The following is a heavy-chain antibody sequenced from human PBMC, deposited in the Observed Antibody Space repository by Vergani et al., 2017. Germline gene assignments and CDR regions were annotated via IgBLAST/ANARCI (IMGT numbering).Heavy chain of an antibody. CDR1: GYTFTSYY. J-gene: IGHJ6*02. Sequence: QVQLVQSGAEVKKPGASVKVSCKASGYTFTSYYMHWVRQAPGQGLEWMGIINPSGGSTSYAQKFQGRVTMTRDTSTSTVYMDLSSLRSEDTAVYYCATAAARLLNHLRLYGMDVWGQGTTVTVSS. D-gene: IGHD2-2*01. CDR2: INPSGGST. V-gene: IGHV1-46*01. CDR3: ATAAARLLNHLRLYGMDV.